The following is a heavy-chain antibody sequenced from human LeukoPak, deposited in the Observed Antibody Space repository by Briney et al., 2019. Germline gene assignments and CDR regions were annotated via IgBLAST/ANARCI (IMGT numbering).Heavy chain of an antibody. Sequence: GGSLRLSCAASGFTFSNAWMSWVRQAPGKGLEWVGRIKSKTDGGTTDYAAPVKGRFTISRDDSKNTLYLQMNSLKTEDTAVYYCTNGKPHNSWSGLGKDYCFDILGQGTKVNVSS. J-gene: IGHJ3*02. CDR3: TNGKPHNSWSGLGKDYCFDI. CDR2: IKSKTDGGTT. V-gene: IGHV3-15*01. D-gene: IGHD6-13*01. CDR1: GFTFSNAW.